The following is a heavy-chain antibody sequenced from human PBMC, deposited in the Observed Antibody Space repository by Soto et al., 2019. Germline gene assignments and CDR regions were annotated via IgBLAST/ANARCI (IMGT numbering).Heavy chain of an antibody. CDR3: AKGGAPWYCSGGSCYPRHDAFDI. CDR1: GFTFSSYA. CDR2: ISGSGGST. Sequence: PGGSLRLSCAASGFTFSSYAMSWVRQAPGKGLEWVSAISGSGGSTYYADSVKGRFTISRDNSKNTLYLQMNSLRAEDTAVYYCAKGGAPWYCSGGSCYPRHDAFDIWGQGTMVTVSS. D-gene: IGHD2-15*01. V-gene: IGHV3-23*01. J-gene: IGHJ3*02.